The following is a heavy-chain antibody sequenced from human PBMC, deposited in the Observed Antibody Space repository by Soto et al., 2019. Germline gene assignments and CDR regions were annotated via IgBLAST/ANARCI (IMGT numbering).Heavy chain of an antibody. V-gene: IGHV4-34*01. Sequence: SETLSLTCAVSGGSISSGYYWSWIRQPPGKGLEWIGEINHSGSTNYNPSLKSRVTISVDTSKNQFSLKLSSVTAADTAVYYCANRRISGKLDYWGQGTLVTVSS. CDR3: ANRRISGKLDY. CDR1: GGSISSGYY. D-gene: IGHD1-26*01. CDR2: INHSGST. J-gene: IGHJ4*02.